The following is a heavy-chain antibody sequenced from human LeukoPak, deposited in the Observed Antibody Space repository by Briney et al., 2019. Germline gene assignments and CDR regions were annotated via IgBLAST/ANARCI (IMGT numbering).Heavy chain of an antibody. CDR3: ARWMATVTTPDY. CDR2: INPNSGGT. J-gene: IGHJ4*02. CDR1: GYTFNGFY. D-gene: IGHD4-11*01. V-gene: IGHV1-2*02. Sequence: ASVKVSCKASGYTFNGFYLHWVRQAPGQGLEWMGWINPNSGGTNYAQKFQGRVTMTRDASISTAYMELSRLRSDDTAVYYCARWMATVTTPDYWGQGTLVTVSS.